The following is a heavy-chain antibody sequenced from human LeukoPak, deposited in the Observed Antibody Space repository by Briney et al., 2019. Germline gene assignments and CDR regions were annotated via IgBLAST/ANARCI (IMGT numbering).Heavy chain of an antibody. CDR2: INPNSGGT. Sequence: ASVKVSCKASGYTFTGYHIHWVRQAPGQGLEWMGWINPNSGGTNYAQKFQGRVTMTRNTSISTAYMELSSLRSEDTAVYYCARSITMVRGAASTAGYWGQGTLVTVSS. CDR1: GYTFTGYH. J-gene: IGHJ4*02. D-gene: IGHD3-10*01. V-gene: IGHV1-2*02. CDR3: ARSITMVRGAASTAGY.